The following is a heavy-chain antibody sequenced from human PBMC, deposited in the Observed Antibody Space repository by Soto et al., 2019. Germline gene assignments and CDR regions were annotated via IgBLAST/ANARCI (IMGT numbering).Heavy chain of an antibody. Sequence: QVQLVQSGAEVKKPGSSVKVSCKASGGTFSSYAISWVRQAPGQGLEWMGGIIPIFGTANYAQKFQGRVSINADESTSTASMGLSSLRSEDTAVYYWARGGHMHSFDSWGQGTLVTVSS. D-gene: IGHD2-21*01. V-gene: IGHV1-69*12. J-gene: IGHJ4*02. CDR3: ARGGHMHSFDS. CDR1: GGTFSSYA. CDR2: IIPIFGTA.